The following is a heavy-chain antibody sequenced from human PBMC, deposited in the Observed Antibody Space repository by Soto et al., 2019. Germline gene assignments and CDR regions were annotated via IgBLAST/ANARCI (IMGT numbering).Heavy chain of an antibody. D-gene: IGHD3-10*01. Sequence: SLRLSCAASGFTVSSNYMSWVRQAPGKGLEWVSVIYSGGSTYYAESVKGRFTISRDNSKNKLYLQMKNMRAEDTAVYYCSKDDYYGSGSYPSPYYFDYWGQGTLVTVSS. V-gene: IGHV3-53*01. CDR2: IYSGGST. CDR3: SKDDYYGSGSYPSPYYFDY. J-gene: IGHJ4*02. CDR1: GFTVSSNY.